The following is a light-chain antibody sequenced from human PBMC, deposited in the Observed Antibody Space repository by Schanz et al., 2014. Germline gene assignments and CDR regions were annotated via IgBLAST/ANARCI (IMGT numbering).Light chain of an antibody. V-gene: IGKV3D-20*02. CDR2: GAS. CDR3: QQRSNWPRSFT. CDR1: QSVSSNY. J-gene: IGKJ3*01. Sequence: EIVLTQTPGTLSLSPGERVTLSCRASQSVSSNYLAWYQQKPGQAPRLLIYGASTRATGIPDRFSGSGSGKDFALTISSLEPEDFAVYYCQQRSNWPRSFTFGPGTKVDIK.